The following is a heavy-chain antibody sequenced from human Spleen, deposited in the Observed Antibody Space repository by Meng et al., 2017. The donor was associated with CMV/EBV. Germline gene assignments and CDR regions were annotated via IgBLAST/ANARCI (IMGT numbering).Heavy chain of an antibody. V-gene: IGHV4-34*01. CDR2: INHSGST. CDR1: GGSFSGYY. CDR3: ARAPGHILTEEPCS. Sequence: SETLSLTCAVYGGSFSGYYWSWIRQPPGKALEWIGEINHSGSTNYNPSLKRRVTISVDTSKKQFSLKLSSVTAPNTAVYYCARAPGHILTEEPCSWGQGTLVTVSS. J-gene: IGHJ4*02. D-gene: IGHD3-9*01.